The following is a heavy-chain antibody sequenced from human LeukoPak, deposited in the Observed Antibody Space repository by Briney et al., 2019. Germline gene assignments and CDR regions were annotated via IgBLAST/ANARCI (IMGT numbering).Heavy chain of an antibody. CDR3: AREVGAVKVVGAFDI. D-gene: IGHD1-26*01. J-gene: IGHJ3*02. Sequence: PGGSLRLSCAASGFTFSSYAMSWVRQAPGKGLEWVAAISGSGGSTYYADSVKGRFTISRDNSKNTLYLQMNSLRAEDTAVYYCAREVGAVKVVGAFDIWGQGTMVTVSS. V-gene: IGHV3-23*01. CDR1: GFTFSSYA. CDR2: ISGSGGST.